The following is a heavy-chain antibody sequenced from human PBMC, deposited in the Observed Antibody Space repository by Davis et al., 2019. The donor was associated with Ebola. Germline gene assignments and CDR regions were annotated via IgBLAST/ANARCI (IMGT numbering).Heavy chain of an antibody. CDR2: IIPILGIA. CDR3: AGATGITGTSEWTPADN. D-gene: IGHD1-20*01. CDR1: GGTFSSYT. V-gene: IGHV1-69*02. J-gene: IGHJ4*02. Sequence: SVKISCKASGGTFSSYTISWVRQAPGQGLEWMGRIIPILGIANYAQKFQGRVTITADESTSTAYMELSSLRSEDTAVYYCAGATGITGTSEWTPADNWGQGTLVTVSS.